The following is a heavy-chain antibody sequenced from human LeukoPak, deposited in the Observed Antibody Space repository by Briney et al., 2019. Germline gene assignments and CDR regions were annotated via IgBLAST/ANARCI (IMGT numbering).Heavy chain of an antibody. V-gene: IGHV4-39*07. CDR2: IYYSGST. CDR1: GGSISSSSYY. CDR3: ARDPGNHKGY. D-gene: IGHD4-23*01. J-gene: IGHJ4*02. Sequence: SSETLSLTCTVSGGSISSSSYYWGWIRQPPGKGLEWIGSIYYSGSTYYNPSLKSRVTISVDTSKNQFSLKLSSVTAADTAVYYCARDPGNHKGYWGQGTLVTVSS.